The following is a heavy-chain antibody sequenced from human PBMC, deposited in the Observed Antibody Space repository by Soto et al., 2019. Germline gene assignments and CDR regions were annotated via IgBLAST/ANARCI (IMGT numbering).Heavy chain of an antibody. D-gene: IGHD2-15*01. CDR2: ISGSGGST. J-gene: IGHJ4*02. Sequence: EVPLLESGGGLVQPGGSLRLSCAASGFTFSSYAMSWVRQAPGKGLEWVSAISGSGGSTHYADSVKGRFTISRDNSKTTLYRQLNSLKAHDTTLYYCAKEALHSFYHSVVCHLGYWGQGTLLSVSS. CDR1: GFTFSSYA. V-gene: IGHV3-23*01. CDR3: AKEALHSFYHSVVCHLGY.